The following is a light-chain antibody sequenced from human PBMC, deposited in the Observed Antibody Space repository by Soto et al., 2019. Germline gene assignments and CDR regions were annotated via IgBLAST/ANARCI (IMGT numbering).Light chain of an antibody. CDR1: QSIGSY. CDR2: TTS. CDR3: QQRSTWPRT. Sequence: EIVLTQSPATLCLSPGERATLSCRASQSIGSYLAWYQQKPGQAPRLLIYTTSTRATGIPARFSGSGSGTDFTLTISSLEPEDFSVYYCQQRSTWPRTFGQGTKLEIK. J-gene: IGKJ2*01. V-gene: IGKV3-11*01.